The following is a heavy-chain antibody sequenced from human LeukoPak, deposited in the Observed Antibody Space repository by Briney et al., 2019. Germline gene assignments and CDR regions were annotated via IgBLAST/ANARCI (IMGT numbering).Heavy chain of an antibody. CDR3: ARDRDYDFWSGYVYYFDY. D-gene: IGHD3-3*01. V-gene: IGHV1-2*02. CDR2: ISPNSGGT. Sequence: ASVKVSCKASGYTFTGYYMHWVRQAPGQGLEWMGWISPNSGGTNYAQKFQGRVTMTRDTSISTAYMELSRLRSDDTAVYYCARDRDYDFWSGYVYYFDYWGQGTLVTVSS. J-gene: IGHJ4*02. CDR1: GYTFTGYY.